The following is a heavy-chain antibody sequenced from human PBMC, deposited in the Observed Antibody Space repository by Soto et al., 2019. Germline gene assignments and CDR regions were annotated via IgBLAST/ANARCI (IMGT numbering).Heavy chain of an antibody. V-gene: IGHV3-7*01. J-gene: IGHJ6*02. CDR1: GFTFSSYW. Sequence: EVQLVESGGGLVQPGGSLRLSCAASGFTFSSYWMSWVRQAPGKGLEWVANIKQDGSEKYYVDSVKGRFTISRDNAKNSLYLQMNSLRAEDTAVYYCARGGVYYFYVMDVWGQGTTVTVSS. CDR2: IKQDGSEK. CDR3: ARGGVYYFYVMDV.